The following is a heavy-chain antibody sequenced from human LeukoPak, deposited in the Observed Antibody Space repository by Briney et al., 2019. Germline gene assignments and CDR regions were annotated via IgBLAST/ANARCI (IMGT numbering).Heavy chain of an antibody. V-gene: IGHV4-4*07. J-gene: IGHJ6*03. D-gene: IGHD2-2*01. CDR2: IYTSGST. Sequence: SETLSLTCTASGGSISSYYWSWIRQPAGKGLEWIGRIYTSGSTNYNPSLKSRVTMSVDTSKSQFSLKLSSVTAADTAVYYCARARYCSSTSCPYYYYYYMDVWGKGTTVTVSS. CDR3: ARARYCSSTSCPYYYYYYMDV. CDR1: GGSISSYY.